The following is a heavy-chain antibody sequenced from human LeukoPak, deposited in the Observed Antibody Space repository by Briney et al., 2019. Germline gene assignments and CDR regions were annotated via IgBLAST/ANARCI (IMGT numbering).Heavy chain of an antibody. Sequence: PSETLSLTCTVSGGSISSSSDYWGWIRQPPGKGLEWIGSIYYSGSTYYNPSLKSRVTISVDTSKNQFSLKLSSVTAADTAVYYCARHTYASYYHGMDVWGQGTTVTVSS. J-gene: IGHJ6*02. CDR2: IYYSGST. CDR3: ARHTYASYYHGMDV. CDR1: GGSISSSSDY. D-gene: IGHD4-17*01. V-gene: IGHV4-39*01.